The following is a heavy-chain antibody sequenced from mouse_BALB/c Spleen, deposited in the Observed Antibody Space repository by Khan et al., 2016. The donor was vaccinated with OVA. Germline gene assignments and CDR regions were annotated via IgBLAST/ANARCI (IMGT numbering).Heavy chain of an antibody. V-gene: IGHV3-2*02. CDR3: ARKDYYDYDPFPY. CDR1: GYSITSEFA. CDR2: ISYSGNT. J-gene: IGHJ3*01. D-gene: IGHD2-4*01. Sequence: VQLKASGPGLVKPSQSLSLTCTVTGYSITSEFAWNWIRQFPGNKLEWMGYISYSGNTRYNPSLKSLISITRDTSRNQFFLQLNSVTTEDTATYYCARKDYYDYDPFPYGGQGTLVTVSA.